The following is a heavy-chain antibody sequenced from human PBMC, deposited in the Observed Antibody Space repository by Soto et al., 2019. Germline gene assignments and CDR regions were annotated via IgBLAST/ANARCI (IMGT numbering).Heavy chain of an antibody. CDR1: GFTFSSSG. CDR2: ISIRGDYR. D-gene: IGHD3-10*01. V-gene: IGHV3-23*01. J-gene: IGHJ3*01. CDR3: ANHGGFDF. Sequence: EGQLLQSGGGLVQPGESLRLSCAASGFTFSSSGMSWVRQAPGKGLEWVSSISIRGDYRYYADSVKGRFTISRDNSKNTLYLQMGSLTAEDTAVYYCANHGGFDFWGQGTMVAVSS.